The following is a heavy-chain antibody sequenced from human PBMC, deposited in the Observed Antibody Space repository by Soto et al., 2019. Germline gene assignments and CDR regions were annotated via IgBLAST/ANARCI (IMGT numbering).Heavy chain of an antibody. J-gene: IGHJ6*03. CDR1: GGSIRGYY. D-gene: IGHD6-13*01. V-gene: IGHV4-59*01. CDR3: ARVSAAALRYYYMDV. Sequence: QVQVQESGPGLVQPSETLSLTCTVSGGSIRGYYWSWIRQPPGKGPEWIGYVTDSGSTNCNPSLKSRVTISLDPSKNQFSLMLNSVTTADTAVYYCARVSAAALRYYYMDVWGKGTTVTVSS. CDR2: VTDSGST.